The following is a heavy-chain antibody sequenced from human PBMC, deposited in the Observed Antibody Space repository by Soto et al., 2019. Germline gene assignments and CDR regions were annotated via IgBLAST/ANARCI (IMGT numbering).Heavy chain of an antibody. Sequence: DGSLRLSCSASGFTVSSNYMRGVRQAQGQGLEWVSLIYSGGSTYYAASVKVRFALSRDNSKSTLYLKRNRLRAEETAVYFCARDGTVTSAYYYGMDVWGQRSTVTVAS. V-gene: IGHV3-53*01. CDR1: GFTVSSNY. CDR2: IYSGGST. CDR3: ARDGTVTSAYYYGMDV. J-gene: IGHJ6*01. D-gene: IGHD4-4*01.